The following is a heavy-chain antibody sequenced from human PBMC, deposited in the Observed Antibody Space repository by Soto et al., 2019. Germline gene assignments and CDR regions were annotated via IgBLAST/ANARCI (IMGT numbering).Heavy chain of an antibody. CDR1: GFTFDDDA. CDR3: ARGLIPLDV. J-gene: IGHJ6*04. CDR2: IRAKKYGGTS. D-gene: IGHD2-21*01. V-gene: IGHV3-49*03. Sequence: EEQLVESGGDFVQPGRSLRLSCTPSGFTFDDDAINWFRQAPGKGLEWVGFIRAKKYGGTSQYAASVKGRFTISRDDSKNVASLEMNSLKIDDKALYFCARGLIPLDVWGKGTTVIVSS.